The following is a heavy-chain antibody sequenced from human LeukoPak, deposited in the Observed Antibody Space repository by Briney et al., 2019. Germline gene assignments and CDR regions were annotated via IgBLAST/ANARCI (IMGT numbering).Heavy chain of an antibody. Sequence: PSETLSLTCAVYGGSFSGYYWSWIRQPPGKGLEWIGEINHSGSTNYNPSLKSRVTISVDTSKNQFSLKLSSVTAADTAVYYCARGGQPPDIVVVVAAPGSGNWFDPWGQGTLVTVSS. D-gene: IGHD2-15*01. J-gene: IGHJ5*02. CDR1: GGSFSGYY. CDR2: INHSGST. V-gene: IGHV4-34*01. CDR3: ARGGQPPDIVVVVAAPGSGNWFDP.